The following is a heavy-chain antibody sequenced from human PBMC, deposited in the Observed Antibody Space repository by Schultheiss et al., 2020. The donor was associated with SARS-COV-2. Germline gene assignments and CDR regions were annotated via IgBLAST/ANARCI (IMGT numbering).Heavy chain of an antibody. Sequence: GGSLRLSCAASGFTVSSNYMSWVRQAPGKGLEWVSSISSSSYIYYADSVKGRFTISRDNSKNTLYLQMNSLRAEDTAVYYCGCIVGARGSDYWGQGTLVTVSS. J-gene: IGHJ4*02. D-gene: IGHD1-26*01. CDR3: GCIVGARGSDY. CDR1: GFTVSSNY. CDR2: ISSSSYI. V-gene: IGHV3-53*01.